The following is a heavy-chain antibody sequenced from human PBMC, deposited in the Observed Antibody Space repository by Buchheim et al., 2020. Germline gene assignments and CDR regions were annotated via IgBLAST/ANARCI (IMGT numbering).Heavy chain of an antibody. Sequence: QVQLVESGGGVVQTGRSLRLSCAASGFTFSSYGMHWVRQAPGKGLEWVALISYDGNKKYFADSVKGRFTISRANSKNMLYLQMSSLKTEDTAIYYCAKNRDPYLYLREFDYWGQETL. CDR2: ISYDGNKK. V-gene: IGHV3-30*18. J-gene: IGHJ4*02. D-gene: IGHD2-2*02. CDR1: GFTFSSYG. CDR3: AKNRDPYLYLREFDY.